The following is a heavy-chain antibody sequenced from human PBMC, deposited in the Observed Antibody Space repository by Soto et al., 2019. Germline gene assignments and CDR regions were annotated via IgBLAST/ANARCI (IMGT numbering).Heavy chain of an antibody. D-gene: IGHD2-15*01. CDR1: GYSFTNYW. Sequence: PGESLKISCKGSGYSFTNYWINWVRQMPGKGLEWMGRIDPDDSYTNYSPSFQGHVTISVDKPISTAYLQWSSLQASDTAIYYCARLPPPTYCSGSTCSGYWGQGTLVTRLL. J-gene: IGHJ4*02. CDR2: IDPDDSYT. V-gene: IGHV5-10-1*01. CDR3: ARLPPPTYCSGSTCSGY.